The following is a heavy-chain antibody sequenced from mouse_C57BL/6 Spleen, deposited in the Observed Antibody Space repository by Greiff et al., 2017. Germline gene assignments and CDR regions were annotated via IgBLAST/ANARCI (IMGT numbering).Heavy chain of an antibody. D-gene: IGHD1-1*01. J-gene: IGHJ1*03. CDR1: GFNIKDDY. Sequence: VQLKQSGAELVRPGASVKLSCTASGFNIKDDYMHWVKQRPEQGLEWIGWIDPENGDTEYASKFQGKATITADTSSNTAYLQLSSLTSEDTAVYYCTTHFITTVVATRYWYFDVWGTGTTVTVSS. CDR2: IDPENGDT. CDR3: TTHFITTVVATRYWYFDV. V-gene: IGHV14-4*01.